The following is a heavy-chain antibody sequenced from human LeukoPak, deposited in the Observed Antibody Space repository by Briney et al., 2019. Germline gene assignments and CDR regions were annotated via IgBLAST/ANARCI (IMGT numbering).Heavy chain of an antibody. Sequence: EASVTVSCKASGYTFTNYAMNWVRQAPGQGLEWMGWISTNTGNPTYAQGFTGRFVFSLDTSVSTAYLQISSLKAEDTAVYYCARVAIVAGTGINWFDPWGQGTLVTVSS. D-gene: IGHD6-19*01. CDR2: ISTNTGNP. CDR3: ARVAIVAGTGINWFDP. CDR1: GYTFTNYA. V-gene: IGHV7-4-1*02. J-gene: IGHJ5*02.